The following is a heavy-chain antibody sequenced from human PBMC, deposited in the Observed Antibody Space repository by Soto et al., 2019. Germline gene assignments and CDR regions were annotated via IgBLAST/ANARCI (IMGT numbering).Heavy chain of an antibody. Sequence: EVQLLESGGGLVQPGGSLRLSCAASGFSFNTYAMSWVRQARGKGPEWVSTVSASGGSTYSADSVKGRFTISRDNSKNTVRLQMRCLGAEDTAVYYCAKTMGDGSGGGCYGAYCMDGWGQGITVTVSS. J-gene: IGHJ6*02. CDR2: VSASGGST. CDR3: AKTMGDGSGGGCYGAYCMDG. V-gene: IGHV3-23*01. D-gene: IGHD2-15*01. CDR1: GFSFNTYA.